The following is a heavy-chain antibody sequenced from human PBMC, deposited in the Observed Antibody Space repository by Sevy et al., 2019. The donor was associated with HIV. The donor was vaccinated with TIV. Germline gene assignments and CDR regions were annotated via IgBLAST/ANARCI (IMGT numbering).Heavy chain of an antibody. V-gene: IGHV4-34*01. CDR1: YGSFSGYY. CDR3: ARSPPVVVVPGASSWFDP. J-gene: IGHJ5*02. Sequence: SETLSLTCAVHYGSFSGYYWNWIRQVPGKGLEWIGEINESGITYYNPSPKSRVTISLDTSKKQVSLNLKSLIAVDSAVYFCARSPPVVVVPGASSWFDPWGQGTLVTVSS. CDR2: INESGIT. D-gene: IGHD2-2*01.